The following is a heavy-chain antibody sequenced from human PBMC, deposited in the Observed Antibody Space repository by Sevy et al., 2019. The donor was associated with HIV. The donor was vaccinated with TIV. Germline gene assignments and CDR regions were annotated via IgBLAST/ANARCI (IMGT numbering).Heavy chain of an antibody. CDR3: TGGAPYPMDV. Sequence: GGSLRLSCAASGLAFSGSTVHWVRQASGKGLEWVGSIRSKAYNFATTYAALLKGRFTISRDDSKNTAYLQLNGLKTEDTAIYYCTGGAPYPMDVWGQGTTVTVSS. V-gene: IGHV3-73*01. CDR2: IRSKAYNFAT. J-gene: IGHJ6*02. CDR1: GLAFSGST. D-gene: IGHD3-10*01.